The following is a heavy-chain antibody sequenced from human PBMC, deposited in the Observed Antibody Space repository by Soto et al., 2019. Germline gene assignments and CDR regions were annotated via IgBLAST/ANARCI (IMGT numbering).Heavy chain of an antibody. V-gene: IGHV1-3*01. D-gene: IGHD3-3*01. CDR1: GYTFTSYA. CDR2: INAGNGDT. Sequence: QVQLVQSGAEVKKPGASVKVSCRASGYTFTSYAIHWVRQAPGQRLEWMGWINAGNGDTKYSQKFQDRVRITRDTSATTAFVELSSLISDDTAVYYCARLQSYNFWSGSYHTTYYFDTWGQGTLVVVSS. J-gene: IGHJ4*02. CDR3: ARLQSYNFWSGSYHTTYYFDT.